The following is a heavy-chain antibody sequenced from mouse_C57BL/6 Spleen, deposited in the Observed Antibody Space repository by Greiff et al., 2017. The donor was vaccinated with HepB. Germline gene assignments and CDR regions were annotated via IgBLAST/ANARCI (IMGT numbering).Heavy chain of an antibody. CDR3: ARTITTVVAPFAY. CDR2: INTGSGGT. D-gene: IGHD1-1*01. CDR1: GYAFTNYL. Sequence: VQLQQSGAELVRPGTSVKVSCKASGYAFTNYLIEWVKQRPGQGLEWIGVINTGSGGTNYNEKFKGKATLTADKSSSTAYMQLSSLTSEDSAVYFCARTITTVVAPFAYWGQGTLVTVSA. J-gene: IGHJ3*01. V-gene: IGHV1-54*01.